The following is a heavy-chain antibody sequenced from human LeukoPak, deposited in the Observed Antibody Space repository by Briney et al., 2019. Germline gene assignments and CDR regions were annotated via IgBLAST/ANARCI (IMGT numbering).Heavy chain of an antibody. CDR3: AGLGGAAAGFDY. V-gene: IGHV4-34*01. D-gene: IGHD6-13*01. J-gene: IGHJ4*02. CDR1: GGSFSGYY. Sequence: SETLSLTCAVYGGSFSGYYWSWIRQPPGKGLEWIGEINHSGSTNYNPSLKSRVTISVDTSKNQFSLKLSSVTAADTAVYYCAGLGGAAAGFDYWGQGTLVTVSS. CDR2: INHSGST.